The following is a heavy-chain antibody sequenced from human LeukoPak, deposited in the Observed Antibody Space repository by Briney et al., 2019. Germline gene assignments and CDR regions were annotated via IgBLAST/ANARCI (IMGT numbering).Heavy chain of an antibody. CDR3: ATQPSHYYDSSEVFNY. Sequence: GGSLRLSCAASGFTFDDYTMHWVRQAPGKGLEWVSLISWDGGSTYYADSVKGRFTISRDNSKNSLYLQMNSLRTEDTALYYCATQPSHYYDSSEVFNYWGQGTLVTVSS. D-gene: IGHD3-22*01. CDR1: GFTFDDYT. V-gene: IGHV3-43*01. CDR2: ISWDGGST. J-gene: IGHJ4*02.